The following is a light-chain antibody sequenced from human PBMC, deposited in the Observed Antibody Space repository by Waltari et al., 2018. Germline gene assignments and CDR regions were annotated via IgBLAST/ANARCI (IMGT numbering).Light chain of an antibody. J-gene: IGLJ3*02. Sequence: QSVLTQPPSVSAAPGQKVTISCSGGNSNIGNNYVSWYQNFPGRAPRLIIFDDKNRPSGIPDRFPGSKSGTSATLAITGLQSGDEADYYCGSWDSSLSAAGVFGGGTRLTVL. CDR1: NSNIGNNY. CDR3: GSWDSSLSAAGV. CDR2: DDK. V-gene: IGLV1-51*01.